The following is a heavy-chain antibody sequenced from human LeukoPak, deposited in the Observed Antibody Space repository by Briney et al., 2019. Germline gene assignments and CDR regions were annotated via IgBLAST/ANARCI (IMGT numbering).Heavy chain of an antibody. CDR2: ISTYNGNS. J-gene: IGHJ3*02. Sequence: ASVKVSCKASGYTFTNYGISWVRQAPGQGLEWMGWISTYNGNSNYAQKLQDRVTMTKDTSTTTAYMDLTSLRSDDTAVYYCARAGGWAREDYKGDAFHIWGQGTMVTVSA. CDR1: GYTFTNYG. D-gene: IGHD6-19*01. CDR3: ARAGGWAREDYKGDAFHI. V-gene: IGHV1-18*01.